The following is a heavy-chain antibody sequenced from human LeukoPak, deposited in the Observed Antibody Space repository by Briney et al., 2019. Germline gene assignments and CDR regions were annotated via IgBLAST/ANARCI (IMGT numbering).Heavy chain of an antibody. J-gene: IGHJ4*02. CDR1: GGSISSGGYY. CDR3: MRGGIGYDSDY. Sequence: SETLSLTCTVSGGSISSGGYYCSWIRQPPGKGLEWVGYIRHTGSTYYNPSLKSRVTTSADRSKNQFSLNLSSVTAADTAVYYCMRGGIGYDSDYWGQGTLVTVSS. D-gene: IGHD5-12*01. CDR2: IRHTGST. V-gene: IGHV4-30-2*01.